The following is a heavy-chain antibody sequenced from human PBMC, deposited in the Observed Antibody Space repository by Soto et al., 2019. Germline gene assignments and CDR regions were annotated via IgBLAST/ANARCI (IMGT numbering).Heavy chain of an antibody. J-gene: IGHJ4*02. Sequence: QVQLVQSGAEVKKPGASVKVSCKASGYTFTGYYMHWVRQAPGQGLEWMGWINPNSGGTNYAQKFQGRVTMTRDTSISTAYMELSRLRSDDTAAYYCASGRKLRFLEWSFDYWGQGTLVTVSS. CDR2: INPNSGGT. CDR1: GYTFTGYY. V-gene: IGHV1-2*02. CDR3: ASGRKLRFLEWSFDY. D-gene: IGHD3-3*01.